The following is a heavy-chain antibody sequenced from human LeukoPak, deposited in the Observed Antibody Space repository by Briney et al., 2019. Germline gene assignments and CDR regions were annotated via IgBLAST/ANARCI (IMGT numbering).Heavy chain of an antibody. Sequence: GGSLRLSCAATGFTFSNYAMNWVRQAPGKGLEWVSAVSGSGAYTYYVDSVRGRFTISRDNSKNTLYLQLNSLTAEDTAVYYCAKARGIVVVPAAMCALDVWGQGTTVTVSS. J-gene: IGHJ6*02. CDR1: GFTFSNYA. V-gene: IGHV3-23*01. D-gene: IGHD2-2*01. CDR3: AKARGIVVVPAAMCALDV. CDR2: VSGSGAYT.